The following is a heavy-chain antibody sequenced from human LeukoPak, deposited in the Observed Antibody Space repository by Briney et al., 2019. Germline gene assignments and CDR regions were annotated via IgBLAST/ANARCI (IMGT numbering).Heavy chain of an antibody. D-gene: IGHD5-24*01. V-gene: IGHV3-20*04. Sequence: SGGSLRLSCAASGFTFDDYGMNWVRQAPGKGLEWVSGVNWNGGSTGYADSVKGRFTISRDNAKNSLYVQMNSLRTEDTAVYYCAREGRDGSDNWGQGTLVTVSS. J-gene: IGHJ4*02. CDR1: GFTFDDYG. CDR2: VNWNGGST. CDR3: AREGRDGSDN.